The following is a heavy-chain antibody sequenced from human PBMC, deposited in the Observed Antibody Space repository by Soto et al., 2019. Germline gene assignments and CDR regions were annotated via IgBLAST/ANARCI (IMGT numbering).Heavy chain of an antibody. J-gene: IGHJ4*02. CDR1: GYTFTHYY. CDR2: INPASGST. V-gene: IGHV1-46*01. CDR3: ARDLAAGDH. Sequence: QVQLVQSGAEVKKPGASVKVSCRTSGYTFTHYYIHWVRQAPGQGLEWLGIINPASGSTNYAQDFRSRVTSTMDTSTTTVYMELSGLRAEDTAIFYSARDLAAGDHWGQGTLVTVSS. D-gene: IGHD6-13*01.